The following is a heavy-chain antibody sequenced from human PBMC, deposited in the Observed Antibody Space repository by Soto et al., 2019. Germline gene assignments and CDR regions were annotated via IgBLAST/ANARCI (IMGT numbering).Heavy chain of an antibody. CDR3: VRLTASHVWGSLVDY. V-gene: IGHV3-11*01. CDR1: GFTFSEYY. Sequence: QVQLVESGGGLVKPGGSLRLSCAASGFTFSEYYVSWIRQAPGKGLEWVAYISGSGGSTYYADSVKGRFTISRDNSKNTLFLQMNTLRAEDTAVYYCVRLTASHVWGSLVDYWGQGTLVTVSS. CDR2: ISGSGGST. D-gene: IGHD3-16*01. J-gene: IGHJ4*02.